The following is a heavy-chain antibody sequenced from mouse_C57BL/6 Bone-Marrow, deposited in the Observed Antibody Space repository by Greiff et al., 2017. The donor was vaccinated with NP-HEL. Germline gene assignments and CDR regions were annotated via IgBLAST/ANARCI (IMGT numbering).Heavy chain of an antibody. J-gene: IGHJ4*01. Sequence: VHVKQSGAELVKPGASVKLSCTASGFNIKDYYMHWVKQRTEQGLEWIGRIDPEDGETKYAPKFQGKATITADTSSNTAYLQLSSLTSEDTAVYYCARWEIYYGNYVGYAMDYWGQGTSVTVSS. CDR3: ARWEIYYGNYVGYAMDY. CDR1: GFNIKDYY. V-gene: IGHV14-2*01. CDR2: IDPEDGET. D-gene: IGHD2-1*01.